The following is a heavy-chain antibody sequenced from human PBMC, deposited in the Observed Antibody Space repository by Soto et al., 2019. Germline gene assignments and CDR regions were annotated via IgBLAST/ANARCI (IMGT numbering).Heavy chain of an antibody. CDR1: GFTFSVYW. CDR3: ARSGCSNSGKCIDN. V-gene: IGHV3-74*01. J-gene: IGHJ4*02. D-gene: IGHD3-10*01. Sequence: PGGSLRLSCEASGFTFSVYWMQWVRQPPGKGLVWVSRINTDGSDTRYADSVKGRFTISRDNAENTLYLQINSLRADDTAVYYCARSGCSNSGKCIDNWGQGSLVTVSS. CDR2: INTDGSDT.